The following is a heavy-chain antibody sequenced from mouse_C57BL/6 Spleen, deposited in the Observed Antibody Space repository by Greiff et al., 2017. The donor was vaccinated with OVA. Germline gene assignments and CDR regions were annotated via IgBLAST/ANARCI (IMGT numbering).Heavy chain of an antibody. CDR3: ARDWEDYDGYLYFDY. CDR2: ISYDGSN. CDR1: GYSITSGYY. D-gene: IGHD2-3*01. V-gene: IGHV3-6*01. Sequence: DVKLVESGPGLVKPSQSLSLTCSVTGYSITSGYYWNWIRQFPGNKLEWMGYISYDGSNNYNPSLKNRISITRDTSKNQFFLKLNSVTTEDTATYYCARDWEDYDGYLYFDYWGQGTTLTVSS. J-gene: IGHJ2*01.